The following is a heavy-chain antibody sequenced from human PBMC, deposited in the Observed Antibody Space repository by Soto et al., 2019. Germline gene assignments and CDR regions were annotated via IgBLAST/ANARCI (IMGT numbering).Heavy chain of an antibody. CDR3: ARAPPRFGGRYPYYFAS. V-gene: IGHV3-48*02. J-gene: IGHJ4*02. Sequence: EVQLVESGGGLVQPGGSLRLSCAASGFTFSSYSMNWVRQAPGKGLEWVSYISSSSSTIYYADSVKGRFTISRDNAKNSLHLQLSSLRDEDKAVYYCARAPPRFGGRYPYYFASWGQGTLVTVSS. D-gene: IGHD1-26*01. CDR1: GFTFSSYS. CDR2: ISSSSSTI.